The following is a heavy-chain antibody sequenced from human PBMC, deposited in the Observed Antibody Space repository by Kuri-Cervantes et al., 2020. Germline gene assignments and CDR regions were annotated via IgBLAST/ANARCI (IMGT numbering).Heavy chain of an antibody. V-gene: IGHV5-51*01. J-gene: IGHJ3*02. CDR3: ARQDDIGNAFDI. CDR2: IYPGDSDT. D-gene: IGHD3-9*01. Sequence: WVRQPPGKALEWMGIIYPGDSDTRYSPSFQGQVTISADKSISTAYLQWSSLKASDTAMYYCARQDDIGNAFDIWGQGTMVTVSS.